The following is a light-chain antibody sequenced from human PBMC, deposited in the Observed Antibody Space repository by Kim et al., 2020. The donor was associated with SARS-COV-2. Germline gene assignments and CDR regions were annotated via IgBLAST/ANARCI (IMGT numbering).Light chain of an antibody. CDR1: QSVSSN. Sequence: ETVMTRSPATLSVSPGERATLSCRASQSVSSNLAWYQQKPGQAPRLLIYGASTRATGIPARFSGSGSGTEFTLTISSLQSEDFAVYYCQQYNNWPPDTFGQGTKLEIK. CDR3: QQYNNWPPDT. J-gene: IGKJ2*01. CDR2: GAS. V-gene: IGKV3-15*01.